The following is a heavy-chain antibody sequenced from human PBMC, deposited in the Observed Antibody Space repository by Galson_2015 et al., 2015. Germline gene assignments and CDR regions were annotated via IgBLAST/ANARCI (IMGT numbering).Heavy chain of an antibody. Sequence: SLRLSCAASGFTFSSYAMGWVRQAPGKGLEWVSAISGSGGGTYYADSVKGRFTISRDNSKNTLYLQMNSLRVEDTAVYYCAKDRGGIVVVTAITDYWGQGTLVTVSS. CDR2: ISGSGGGT. D-gene: IGHD2-21*02. V-gene: IGHV3-23*01. CDR3: AKDRGGIVVVTAITDY. J-gene: IGHJ4*02. CDR1: GFTFSSYA.